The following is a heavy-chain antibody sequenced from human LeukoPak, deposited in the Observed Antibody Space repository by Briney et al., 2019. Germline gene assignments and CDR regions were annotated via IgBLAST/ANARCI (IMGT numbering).Heavy chain of an antibody. CDR1: GFTFSSYA. D-gene: IGHD6-19*01. CDR2: IKQDGSEK. V-gene: IGHV3-7*01. Sequence: GGSLRLSCAASGFTFSSYAMSWVRQAPGEGLEWVANIKQDGSEKCYVDSVKGRFTISRDNAKNSLYLQMNSLRAEDTAVYYCARKGGWRDAFDIWGQGTMVTVSS. CDR3: ARKGGWRDAFDI. J-gene: IGHJ3*02.